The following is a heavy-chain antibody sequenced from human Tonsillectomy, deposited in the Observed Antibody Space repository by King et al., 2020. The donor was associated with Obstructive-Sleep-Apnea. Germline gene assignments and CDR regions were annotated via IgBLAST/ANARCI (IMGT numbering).Heavy chain of an antibody. J-gene: IGHJ4*02. V-gene: IGHV3-30*18. D-gene: IGHD6-13*01. CDR3: AKPSYSGSWYDY. CDR1: GFTFSSYG. Sequence: QLVPSGGGVVQPGRSLRLSCAASGFTFSSYGMHWVRQAPGKGLEWVAVISYDGINQYYADSVKGRFTISRDNSKNTLYLQMNSLRAEDTAVYYCAKPSYSGSWYDYWGQGILVSVSS. CDR2: ISYDGINQ.